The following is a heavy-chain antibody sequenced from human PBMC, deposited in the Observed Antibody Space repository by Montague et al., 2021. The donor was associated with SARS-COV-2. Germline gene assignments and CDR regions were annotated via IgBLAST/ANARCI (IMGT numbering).Heavy chain of an antibody. V-gene: IGHV3-30-3*01. CDR2: ISYDGGNK. D-gene: IGHD1-26*01. CDR1: GFTFSTYD. Sequence: SLRLACAASGFTFSTYDIHWVRQAPGKGLEWVAFISYDGGNKYYADSVKGRFTISRDNSMNTLYVQMNSLRAEDTAVYYCAREGAGSTYYFDYWGQGTLVTVSS. J-gene: IGHJ4*02. CDR3: AREGAGSTYYFDY.